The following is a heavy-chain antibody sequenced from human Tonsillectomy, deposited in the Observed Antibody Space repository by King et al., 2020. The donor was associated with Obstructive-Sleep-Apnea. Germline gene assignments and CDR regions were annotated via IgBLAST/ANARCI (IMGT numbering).Heavy chain of an antibody. CDR1: GGSISSSSYY. D-gene: IGHD6-13*01. Sequence: QLQESGPGLVKPSETLSLTCTVSGGSISSSSYYWGWIRQPPGKGPEWIGSIYYSGSTYYNPSLKSRVTISVDTSKNQFSLKLSSVTAADTAVYYCARFGVIAAAGDDYWGQGTLVTVSS. CDR3: ARFGVIAAAGDDY. V-gene: IGHV4-39*07. J-gene: IGHJ4*02. CDR2: IYYSGST.